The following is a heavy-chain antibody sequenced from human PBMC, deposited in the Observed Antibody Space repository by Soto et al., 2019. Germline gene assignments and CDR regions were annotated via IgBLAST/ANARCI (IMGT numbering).Heavy chain of an antibody. D-gene: IGHD2-15*01. CDR1: GGSVSSYY. CDR2: IYISGST. Sequence: KPSETLSLTCTVSGGSVSSYYWSWIRQPAGRGLEWIGRIYISGSTDYNPSLKGRVSMSVDRSKNQFSLKLTSVTAADTAVYYCVRDCSGGGCYSDYGMDVWGQGTTVTVSS. J-gene: IGHJ6*02. CDR3: VRDCSGGGCYSDYGMDV. V-gene: IGHV4-4*07.